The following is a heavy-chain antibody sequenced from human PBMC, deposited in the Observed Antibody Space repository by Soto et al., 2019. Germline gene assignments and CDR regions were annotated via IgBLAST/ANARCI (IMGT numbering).Heavy chain of an antibody. D-gene: IGHD3-22*01. Sequence: PSQTLSLTCAISGDSVSSNSAAWNWIRQSPSRGLEWLGRTYYRSKWYNDYAVSVKSRIPINPDTSKNQFSLQLNSVTPEDTAVYYCARAGNYGNYYYYYMDVWGKGTTVTVSS. CDR3: ARAGNYGNYYYYYMDV. J-gene: IGHJ6*03. V-gene: IGHV6-1*01. CDR2: TYYRSKWYN. CDR1: GDSVSSNSAA.